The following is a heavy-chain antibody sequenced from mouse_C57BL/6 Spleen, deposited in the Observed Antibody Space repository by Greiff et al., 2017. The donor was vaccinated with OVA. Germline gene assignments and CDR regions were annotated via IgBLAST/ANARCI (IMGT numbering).Heavy chain of an antibody. J-gene: IGHJ2*01. CDR3: ARSSLDY. Sequence: VQLQQSGPVLVKPGASVKMSCKASGYTFTDYYMTWVKQSHGKSLEWIGVLNPYNGGTSYNQKFKGKATLTIDKSLSTDYMELNSLTSEDSAVYYSARSSLDYWGQGTTLTVSS. CDR2: LNPYNGGT. V-gene: IGHV1-19*01. CDR1: GYTFTDYY.